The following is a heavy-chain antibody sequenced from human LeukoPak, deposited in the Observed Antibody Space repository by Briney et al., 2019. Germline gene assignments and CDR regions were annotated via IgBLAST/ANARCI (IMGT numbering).Heavy chain of an antibody. CDR1: GFTFSRYD. J-gene: IGHJ4*02. D-gene: IGHD6-19*01. CDR2: IGTAGDT. V-gene: IGHV3-13*04. CDR3: ARSLAVAGTLAVDY. Sequence: GGSLRLSCAASGFTFSRYDMHWVRQAPGKGLEWVSVIGTAGDTYYLDSVKGRFTISRENAKNSLYLQMNSLRAGDTAVYYCARSLAVAGTLAVDYWGQGILVTVSS.